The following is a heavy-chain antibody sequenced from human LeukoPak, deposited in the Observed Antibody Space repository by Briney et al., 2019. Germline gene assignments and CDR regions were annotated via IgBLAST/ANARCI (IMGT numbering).Heavy chain of an antibody. CDR3: AIHTGTNSFFDF. Sequence: GASVKVSCKASGYTFIGYYMHWVRQAPGQGLEWMGWINPNSGDTNYAQSFQGRVTMARDTSISTAYMELSRLRPDDTAVYYCAIHTGTNSFFDFWGQGTLVTVSS. V-gene: IGHV1-2*02. D-gene: IGHD4-17*01. CDR2: INPNSGDT. J-gene: IGHJ4*02. CDR1: GYTFIGYY.